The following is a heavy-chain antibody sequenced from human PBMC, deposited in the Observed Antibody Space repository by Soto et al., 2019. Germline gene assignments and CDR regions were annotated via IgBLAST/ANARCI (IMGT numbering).Heavy chain of an antibody. D-gene: IGHD4-17*01. J-gene: IGHJ1*01. CDR1: GFTFSSYA. Sequence: PGGSLRLSCAASGFTFSSYAMSWVRQAPGKGLEWVSAISGSGGSTYYADSVKGRFTISRDNSKNTLYLQMNSLRAEDTAVYYCAKDRIYGDYTAEYFQHWGQGTLVTVSS. CDR2: ISGSGGST. V-gene: IGHV3-23*01. CDR3: AKDRIYGDYTAEYFQH.